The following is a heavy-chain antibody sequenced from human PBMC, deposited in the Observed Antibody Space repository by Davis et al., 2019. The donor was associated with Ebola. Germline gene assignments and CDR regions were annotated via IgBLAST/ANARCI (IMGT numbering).Heavy chain of an antibody. CDR3: AREDKYYYYGMDV. Sequence: GGSLRLSCAASRFTFSNYAMAWVRQAPGKGLEWVSGINSGDTTYYVDSVKGRFTISRDNSKNTLYLQMNSLRAEDTAVYYCAREDKYYYYGMDVWGQGTTVTVSS. J-gene: IGHJ6*02. CDR1: RFTFSNYA. CDR2: INSGDTT. V-gene: IGHV3-23*01.